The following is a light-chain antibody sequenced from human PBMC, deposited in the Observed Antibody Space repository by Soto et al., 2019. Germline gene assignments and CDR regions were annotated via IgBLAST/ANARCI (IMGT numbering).Light chain of an antibody. CDR2: EGS. Sequence: QSALTQPASVSGSPGQSITISCTGTSSDVGSYNLVSWYQQHPGKAPKLMIYEGSKRPSGVSNRFSGSKSGNTASLTISGLQAEDEADYYCCSYAGSSTVVFGGVTKLTV. V-gene: IGLV2-23*01. J-gene: IGLJ2*01. CDR1: SSDVGSYNL. CDR3: CSYAGSSTVV.